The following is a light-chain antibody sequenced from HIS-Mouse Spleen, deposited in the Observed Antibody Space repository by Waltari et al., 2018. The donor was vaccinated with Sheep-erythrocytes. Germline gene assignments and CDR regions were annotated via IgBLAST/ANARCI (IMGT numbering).Light chain of an antibody. J-gene: IGLJ2*01. CDR3: QSYDSSLSGYVV. V-gene: IGLV1-40*01. Sequence: QSVLTQPPSVSGAPGQRVTISCTGSSSNIGAGYDVHWYQQLPVTAPKLLIYGTSNRPSGVPDRFSVSKSGTSASLAITGLQAEDEADYYCQSYDSSLSGYVVFGGGTKLTVL. CDR1: SSNIGAGYD. CDR2: GTS.